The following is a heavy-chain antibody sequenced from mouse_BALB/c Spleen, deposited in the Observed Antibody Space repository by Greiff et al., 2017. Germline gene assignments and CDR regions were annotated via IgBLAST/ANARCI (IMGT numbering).Heavy chain of an antibody. CDR3: ARRGSLYYYAMDY. CDR2: ISYSGST. Sequence: VQLKESGPGLVKPSQSLSLTCTVTGYSITSDYAWNWIRQFPGNKLEWMGYISYSGSTSYNPSLKSRISITRDTSKNQFFLQLNSVTTEDTATYYCARRGSLYYYAMDYWGQGTSVTVSS. V-gene: IGHV3-2*02. CDR1: GYSITSDYA. J-gene: IGHJ4*01. D-gene: IGHD6-5*01.